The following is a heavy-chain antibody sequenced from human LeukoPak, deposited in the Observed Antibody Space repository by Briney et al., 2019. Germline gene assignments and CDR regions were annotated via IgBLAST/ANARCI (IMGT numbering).Heavy chain of an antibody. J-gene: IGHJ4*02. Sequence: PGGSLRLSCAASGFTFSNAWMSWVRQAPGKGLEWVAFIWPDGSKKYYADSVKGRFAISRENSKNTVYLQMNDLRPEDTALYFCAKISSSAESNFDYWGQGTLLTVSS. D-gene: IGHD6-25*01. CDR1: GFTFSNAW. CDR3: AKISSSAESNFDY. CDR2: IWPDGSKK. V-gene: IGHV3-33*08.